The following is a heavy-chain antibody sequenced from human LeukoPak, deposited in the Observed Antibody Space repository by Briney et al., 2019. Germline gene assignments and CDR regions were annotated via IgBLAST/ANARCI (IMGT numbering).Heavy chain of an antibody. CDR2: IYPGDSDT. J-gene: IGHJ6*02. CDR3: ARLPTGTTHYYYGMDV. D-gene: IGHD1-1*01. V-gene: IGHV5-51*01. Sequence: GESLKISCKGSGYSFTSYWIGWVRQMPGKGLEWMGIIYPGDSDTRYSPSFQGQVTISADKSISTAYLQWSSLKASDTAMYYCARLPTGTTHYYYGMDVWGQGTTVTVSS. CDR1: GYSFTSYW.